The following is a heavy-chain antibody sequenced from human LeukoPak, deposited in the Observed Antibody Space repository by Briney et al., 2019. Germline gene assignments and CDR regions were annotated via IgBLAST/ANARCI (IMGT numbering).Heavy chain of an antibody. Sequence: PGGSLRLSCAASGFTFSYYYMTWIRQPPGKGLEWIGSIYTSGDIYTSATTYYNPSLKSRLTISLDKSQNHFSLKLSSVTAADTAVYYCARHYPLDDKLTALDYWGHGILALVSS. CDR2: IYTSGDIYTSATT. V-gene: IGHV4-39*01. J-gene: IGHJ4*01. CDR1: GFTFSYYY. D-gene: IGHD3-9*01. CDR3: ARHYPLDDKLTALDY.